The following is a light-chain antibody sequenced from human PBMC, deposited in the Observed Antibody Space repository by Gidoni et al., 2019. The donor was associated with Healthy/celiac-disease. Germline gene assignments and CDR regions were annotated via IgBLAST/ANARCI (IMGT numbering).Light chain of an antibody. J-gene: IGKJ5*01. CDR1: QSVLHSSNNKNY. V-gene: IGKV4-1*01. CDR2: WAS. Sequence: DIVMPQSPDSLAVSLGERATINCKSSQSVLHSSNNKNYLAWYQQKPGQPPKLLIYWASTRESGVPDRFSGSGSGTDFTLTISSLQAEDVAVYYCQQYYSTPSFGQGTRLEIK. CDR3: QQYYSTPS.